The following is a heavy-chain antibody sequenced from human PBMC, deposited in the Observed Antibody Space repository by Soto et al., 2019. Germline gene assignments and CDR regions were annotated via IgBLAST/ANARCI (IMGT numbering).Heavy chain of an antibody. Sequence: SETLSLTCTVSGGSISSSSYYWGWIRQPPGKGLEWIGSIYYSGSTYYNPSLKSRVTISVDTSKNQFSLKLSSVTAADTSVYYRARSSYYYDSSGYYFDYWGQGTLVTVSS. CDR2: IYYSGST. CDR1: GGSISSSSYY. CDR3: ARSSYYYDSSGYYFDY. D-gene: IGHD3-22*01. V-gene: IGHV4-39*01. J-gene: IGHJ4*02.